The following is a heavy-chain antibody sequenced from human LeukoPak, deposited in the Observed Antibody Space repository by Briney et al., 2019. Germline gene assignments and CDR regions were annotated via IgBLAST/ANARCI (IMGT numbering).Heavy chain of an antibody. CDR3: ARGTYYYGSGSYFGAY. J-gene: IGHJ4*02. CDR1: GFTFSSYE. Sequence: GGSLRLSCAASGFTFSSYEMNWVRQAPGKGLEWVSYISSSGSTIYYADSVKGRFTISRDNAKNSLYLQMSSLRAEDTAVYYCARGTYYYGSGSYFGAYWGQGTLVTVSS. D-gene: IGHD3-10*01. CDR2: ISSSGSTI. V-gene: IGHV3-48*03.